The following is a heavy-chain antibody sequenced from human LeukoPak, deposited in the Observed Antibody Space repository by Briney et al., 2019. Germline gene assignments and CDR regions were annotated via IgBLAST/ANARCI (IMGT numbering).Heavy chain of an antibody. Sequence: GGSLRLSCAASGFTFSSYSMNWVRQAPGKGLEWVSSVSSSSSYIYYADSVKGRFTISRDNAKNSLYLQMNSLRAEDTAVYYCARGTTGYRDYYYYMEVWGKGTTVTVSS. CDR3: ARGTTGYRDYYYYMEV. D-gene: IGHD1-7*01. V-gene: IGHV3-21*01. CDR2: VSSSSSYI. J-gene: IGHJ6*03. CDR1: GFTFSSYS.